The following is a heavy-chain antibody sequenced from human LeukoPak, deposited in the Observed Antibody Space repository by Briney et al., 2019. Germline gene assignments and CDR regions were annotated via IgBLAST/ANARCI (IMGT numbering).Heavy chain of an antibody. J-gene: IGHJ4*02. CDR3: ATIKRGSPYGYFDF. V-gene: IGHV4-59*11. Sequence: SETLSLSCTVSGASTASHYWTWLRQPPGKELEGIAYMFDTVSTKSNPSLKSRLTLSVDTSKQQLSLRFSSVPAADTAVYYCATIKRGSPYGYFDFWGQGIKVTVSS. CDR1: GASTASHY. D-gene: IGHD5-18*01. CDR2: MFDTVST.